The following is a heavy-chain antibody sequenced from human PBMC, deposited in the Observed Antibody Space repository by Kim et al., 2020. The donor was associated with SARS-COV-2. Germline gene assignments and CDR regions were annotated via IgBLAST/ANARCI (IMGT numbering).Heavy chain of an antibody. CDR3: ARVIGEWLLHDGVEY. CDR1: GFTFSSYA. V-gene: IGHV3-30-3*01. CDR2: ISYDGSNK. D-gene: IGHD3-3*01. Sequence: GGSLRLSCAASGFTFSSYAMHWVRQAPGKGLEWVAVISYDGSNKYYADSVKGRFTISRDNSKNTLYLQMNSLRAEDTAVYYCARVIGEWLLHDGVEYWG. J-gene: IGHJ4*01.